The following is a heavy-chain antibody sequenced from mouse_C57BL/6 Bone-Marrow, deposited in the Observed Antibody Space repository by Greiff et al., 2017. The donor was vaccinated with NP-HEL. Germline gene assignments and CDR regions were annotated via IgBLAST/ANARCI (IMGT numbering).Heavy chain of an antibody. D-gene: IGHD2-3*01. CDR1: GYTFTSYW. V-gene: IGHV1-55*01. Sequence: QVQLQQPGAELVKPGASVKMSCKASGYTFTSYWITWVKQRPGQGLEWIGDIYPGSGSTNYNEKFKSKATLTVDTSSSTAYMQLSSLTSEDSAFYYCAVYDGYFYYAMDYWGQGTSVTVSS. CDR3: AVYDGYFYYAMDY. J-gene: IGHJ4*01. CDR2: IYPGSGST.